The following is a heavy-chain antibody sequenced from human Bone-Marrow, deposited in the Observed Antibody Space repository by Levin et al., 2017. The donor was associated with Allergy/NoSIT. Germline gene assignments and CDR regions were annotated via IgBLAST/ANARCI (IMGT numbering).Heavy chain of an antibody. CDR1: GFTFSSYA. CDR2: ISYDGSNK. Sequence: GESLKISCAASGFTFSSYAMHWVRQAPGKGLEWVAVISYDGSNKYYADSVKGRFTISRDNSKTTLYLQMNSLRAEDTAVYYCARDASLLWFGEKEAFDIWGQGTMVTVSS. V-gene: IGHV3-30-3*01. J-gene: IGHJ3*02. D-gene: IGHD3-10*01. CDR3: ARDASLLWFGEKEAFDI.